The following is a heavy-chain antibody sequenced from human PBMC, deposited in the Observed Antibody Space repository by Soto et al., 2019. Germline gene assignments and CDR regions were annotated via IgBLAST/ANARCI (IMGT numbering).Heavy chain of an antibody. CDR3: ARVKKCYYYFDY. CDR1: GDSVSSNSAA. V-gene: IGHV6-1*01. CDR2: TYYRSKGYK. Sequence: SQTLSLTCAISGDSVSSNSAAWNWIRQSPSRGLEWLGRTYYRSKGYKDYAVSVKSRITINPDTSKNQFSLQLNSVTPDDTAVYYCARVKKCYYYFDYWGQGTPVTVSS. J-gene: IGHJ4*02. D-gene: IGHD2-15*01.